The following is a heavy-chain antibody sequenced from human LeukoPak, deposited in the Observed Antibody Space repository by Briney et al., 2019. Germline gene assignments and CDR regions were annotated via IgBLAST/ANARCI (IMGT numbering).Heavy chain of an antibody. Sequence: ASVKLSCKASGYTFTDYYMHWVRQAPGQGLEWMGWINPNSGDTNQAQNFHGRVTLTRDTSISTAYMELSSLRSDDSAIYYCAGEYCSGGSCRQGFDYWGQGTLVTVSS. CDR3: AGEYCSGGSCRQGFDY. J-gene: IGHJ4*02. D-gene: IGHD2-15*01. CDR2: INPNSGDT. CDR1: GYTFTDYY. V-gene: IGHV1-2*02.